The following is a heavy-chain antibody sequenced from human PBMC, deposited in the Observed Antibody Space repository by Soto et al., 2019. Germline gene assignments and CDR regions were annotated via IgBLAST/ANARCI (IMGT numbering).Heavy chain of an antibody. J-gene: IGHJ4*02. CDR1: GFTFSSYG. CDR2: ISYDGSNK. Sequence: GGSLRLSCAASGFTFSSYGMHWVRQAPGKGLEWVAVISYDGSNKYYADSVKGRFTISRDNSKNTLYLQMNSLRAEDTAVYYCAKLFYDILNGDNTVFDYWGQGTLVTVSS. D-gene: IGHD3-9*01. CDR3: AKLFYDILNGDNTVFDY. V-gene: IGHV3-30*18.